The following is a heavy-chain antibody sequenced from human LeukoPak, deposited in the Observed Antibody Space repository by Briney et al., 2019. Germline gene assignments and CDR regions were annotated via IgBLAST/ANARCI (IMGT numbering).Heavy chain of an antibody. CDR1: GGTFSSYA. Sequence: ASVKVSCKASGGTFSSYAISWVRQAPGQGLEWMGGIIPIFGTANYAQKFQGRVTITADESTSTAYMELSSLRSEDTAVYYCATVGATEGFVDYWGQGTLVTVSS. D-gene: IGHD1-26*01. J-gene: IGHJ4*02. CDR3: ATVGATEGFVDY. V-gene: IGHV1-69*13. CDR2: IIPIFGTA.